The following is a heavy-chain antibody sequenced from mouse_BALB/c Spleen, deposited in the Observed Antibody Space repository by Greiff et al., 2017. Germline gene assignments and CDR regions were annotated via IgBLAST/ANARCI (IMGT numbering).Heavy chain of an antibody. CDR1: GFTFSSYA. D-gene: IGHD2-2*01. Sequence: EVHLVESGGGLVKPGGSLKLSCAASGFTFSSYAMSWVRQTPEKRLEWVASISSGGSTYYPDSVKGRFTISRDNARNILYLQMSSLRSEDTAMYYCAKWLPLYYAMDYWGQGTSVTVSS. CDR3: AKWLPLYYAMDY. V-gene: IGHV5-6-5*01. CDR2: ISSGGST. J-gene: IGHJ4*01.